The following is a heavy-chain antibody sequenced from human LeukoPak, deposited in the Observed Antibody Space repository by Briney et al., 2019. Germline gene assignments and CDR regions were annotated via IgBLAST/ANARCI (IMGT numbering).Heavy chain of an antibody. J-gene: IGHJ4*02. CDR3: AKDSGYSSGWGLDY. D-gene: IGHD6-19*01. Sequence: GGSLRLSCAASGFTFSSYAMSWVRQAPGKGLEWASAISGSGGSTYYADSVKGRFTISRDNSKNTLYLQMNSLRAEDTAVYYCAKDSGYSSGWGLDYWGQGTLVTVSS. V-gene: IGHV3-23*01. CDR1: GFTFSSYA. CDR2: ISGSGGST.